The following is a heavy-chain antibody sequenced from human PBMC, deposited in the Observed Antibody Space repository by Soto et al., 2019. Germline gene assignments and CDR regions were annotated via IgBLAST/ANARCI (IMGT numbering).Heavy chain of an antibody. Sequence: PGGSLRLSCAASGFTVSSNYMSWVRQAPGKGLEWVSVIYSGGSTYYADSVKGRFTISRDNSKNTLYLQMNSLRAEDTAVYYCASPFKYSSGLSPFDYWGQGTLVTVS. CDR2: IYSGGST. CDR1: GFTVSSNY. CDR3: ASPFKYSSGLSPFDY. V-gene: IGHV3-66*01. D-gene: IGHD6-19*01. J-gene: IGHJ4*02.